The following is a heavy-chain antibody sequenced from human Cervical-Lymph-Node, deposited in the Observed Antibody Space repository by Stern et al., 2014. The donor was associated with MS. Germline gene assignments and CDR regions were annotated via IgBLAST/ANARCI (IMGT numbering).Heavy chain of an antibody. D-gene: IGHD3-9*01. J-gene: IGHJ6*02. CDR1: GGSISSGSYY. CDR2: IYTRGTT. Sequence: QVQLQESGPGLVKPSQTLSLTCTVSGGSISSGSYYWSWIRQPAGKGLEWIGRIYTRGTTTYTPPLKSRVPISVDTSKNQSSLKLSSVTAADTAVYYCARDCRLRYFDNYGMDVWGQGTTVTVSS. V-gene: IGHV4-61*02. CDR3: ARDCRLRYFDNYGMDV.